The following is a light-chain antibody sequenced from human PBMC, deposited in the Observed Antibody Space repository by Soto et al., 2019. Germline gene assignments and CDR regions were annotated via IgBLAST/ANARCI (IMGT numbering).Light chain of an antibody. CDR1: SSDVGGYNY. V-gene: IGLV2-14*01. J-gene: IGLJ1*01. CDR2: EVT. CDR3: CSYTSTSARV. Sequence: QSVLTQPASVSGSPGQSITISCTGTSSDVGGYNYVSWYQQHPGKVPKLMIYEVTNRPSWVSNRFSGSKSGNTASLTISGLRAEDEADYYCCSYTSTSARVFGTGTKVTVL.